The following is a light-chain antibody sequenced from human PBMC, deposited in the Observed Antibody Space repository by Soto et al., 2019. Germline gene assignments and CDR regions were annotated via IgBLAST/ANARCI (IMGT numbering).Light chain of an antibody. CDR2: GAS. V-gene: IGKV3-15*01. Sequence: EIVMTQSPATLSVSPGERATLSCRASQSVSSNLAWYQQKPGQAPRLLIYGASTSATGIPARFSGSGSGTEFTLTISSLQSEEFAVYYCQQYNNWPMYTCGQWTKLEIK. CDR3: QQYNNWPMYT. CDR1: QSVSSN. J-gene: IGKJ2*01.